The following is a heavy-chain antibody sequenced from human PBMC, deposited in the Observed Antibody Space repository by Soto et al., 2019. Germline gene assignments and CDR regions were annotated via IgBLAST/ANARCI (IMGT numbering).Heavy chain of an antibody. J-gene: IGHJ6*02. CDR2: ISGSGGST. CDR1: GFTFSSYA. V-gene: IGHV3-23*01. D-gene: IGHD3-3*01. Sequence: SGGSLRLSCAASGFTFSSYAMSWVRQAPGKGLEWVSAISGSGGSTYYADSVKGRFTISRDNSKNTLYLQMNSLRAEDTAVYYCAKDIVGITIFGVVILSDPYYYYGKDVWGRGTTVTVSS. CDR3: AKDIVGITIFGVVILSDPYYYYGKDV.